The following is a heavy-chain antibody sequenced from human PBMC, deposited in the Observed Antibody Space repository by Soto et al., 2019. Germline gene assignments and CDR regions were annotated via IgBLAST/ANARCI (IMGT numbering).Heavy chain of an antibody. V-gene: IGHV4-34*01. CDR1: GGSFSGYY. Sequence: SETLSLTCAVYGGSFSGYYWSWIRQPPGKGLEWIGEINHSGSTNYNPSLKSRVTISVDTSKNQFSLKLSSVTAADTAVYYCARSGSGIKNWFDPWGQGTLVTVSS. D-gene: IGHD6-25*01. J-gene: IGHJ5*02. CDR2: INHSGST. CDR3: ARSGSGIKNWFDP.